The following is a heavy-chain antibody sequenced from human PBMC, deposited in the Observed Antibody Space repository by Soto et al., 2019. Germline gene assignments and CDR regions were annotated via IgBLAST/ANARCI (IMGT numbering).Heavy chain of an antibody. Sequence: PSETLSLTCAVSGGSISSGGYSWIWIRHPPGKGLEWIGYIYHSGSTYYNPSLKSRVTISVDRSKNQFSLKLSSVTAADTAVYYCARGPIVGATKAFDYWGQGTLVTVSS. D-gene: IGHD1-26*01. CDR3: ARGPIVGATKAFDY. V-gene: IGHV4-30-2*01. CDR1: GGSISSGGYS. J-gene: IGHJ4*02. CDR2: IYHSGST.